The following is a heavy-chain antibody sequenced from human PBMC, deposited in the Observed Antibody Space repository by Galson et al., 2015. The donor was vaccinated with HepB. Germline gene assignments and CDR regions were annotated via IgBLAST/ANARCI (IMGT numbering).Heavy chain of an antibody. CDR1: GFTFSSYA. V-gene: IGHV3-30*04. D-gene: IGHD6-13*01. J-gene: IGHJ4*02. Sequence: SLRLSCAASGFTFSSYAMHWVRQAPGKGLEWVAVISYDGSNKYYADSVKGRFTISRDNSKNTLYLQMNSLRAEDTAVYYCARLLRKPKSSSSWYFDYWGQGTLVTVSS. CDR2: ISYDGSNK. CDR3: ARLLRKPKSSSSWYFDY.